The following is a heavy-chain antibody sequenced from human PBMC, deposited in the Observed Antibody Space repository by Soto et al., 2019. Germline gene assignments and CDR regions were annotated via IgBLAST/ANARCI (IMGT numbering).Heavy chain of an antibody. V-gene: IGHV5-51*01. D-gene: IGHD2-15*01. CDR1: GYGFANYW. CDR2: IYAENSDT. Sequence: GESLKISCKGSGYGFANYWIGWVRQMPGKGLEYMGIIYAENSDTRYIPSLQGQVTISVDKSTSTAHLQWSSLKASDTAMYYCARARLYCSGGTCYSTTAFDIWGQGTMVTVSS. J-gene: IGHJ3*02. CDR3: ARARLYCSGGTCYSTTAFDI.